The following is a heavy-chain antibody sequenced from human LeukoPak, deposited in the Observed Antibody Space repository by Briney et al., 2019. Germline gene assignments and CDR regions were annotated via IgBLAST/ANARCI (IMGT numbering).Heavy chain of an antibody. CDR1: GFTVSSNY. Sequence: GGSLRLSCVASGFTVSSNYMSWVRQAPGKGLEWVSVIYSGGRTYYADSVKGRFSISRDNSKNTLYLQMNSLRGEHTAVYYCARDGALGHPYWGQGTLVTVSS. V-gene: IGHV3-66*01. D-gene: IGHD3-10*01. J-gene: IGHJ4*02. CDR2: IYSGGRT. CDR3: ARDGALGHPY.